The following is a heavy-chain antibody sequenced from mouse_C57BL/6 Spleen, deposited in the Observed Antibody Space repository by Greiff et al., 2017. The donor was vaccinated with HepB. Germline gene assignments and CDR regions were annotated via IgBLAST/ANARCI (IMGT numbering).Heavy chain of an antibody. CDR2: IDPSDSYT. V-gene: IGHV1-69*01. CDR1: GYTFTSYW. Sequence: QVQLQQPGAELVMPGASVKLSCKASGYTFTSYWMHWVKQRPGQGLEWIGEIDPSDSYTNYNQKFKGKSTLTVDKSSSTAYMQLSSLTSEDSAVYYCARKTTVVATGDYAMDYWGQGTSVTVSS. D-gene: IGHD1-1*01. CDR3: ARKTTVVATGDYAMDY. J-gene: IGHJ4*01.